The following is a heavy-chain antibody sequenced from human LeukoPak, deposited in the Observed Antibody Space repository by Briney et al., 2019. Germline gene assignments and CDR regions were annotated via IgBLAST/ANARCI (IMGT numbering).Heavy chain of an antibody. V-gene: IGHV3-48*02. Sequence: GGSLRLSCAASGFTFSTYNMNWVRQAPGKGLEWVSHITSSSTNIYYADSVKGRFTISRDNAKNALSLQMNSLRDEDTAVYYCATSGNYYLRYWGQGTLVTVSS. D-gene: IGHD1-26*01. CDR1: GFTFSTYN. CDR2: ITSSSTNI. J-gene: IGHJ4*02. CDR3: ATSGNYYLRY.